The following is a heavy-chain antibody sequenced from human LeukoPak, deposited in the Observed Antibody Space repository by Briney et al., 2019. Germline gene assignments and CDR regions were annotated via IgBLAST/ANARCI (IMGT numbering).Heavy chain of an antibody. CDR1: GGSISSYY. CDR3: ARLSQGGGKAHRIAVVD. D-gene: IGHD6-19*01. J-gene: IGHJ4*02. V-gene: IGHV4-59*01. CDR2: IYYSGST. Sequence: SETLSLTCTVSGGSISSYYWSWIRQPPGKGLEWLGYIYYSGSTNYNPSLKSRVTISVDTSKNQFSLKLSSVTAADTAVYYCARLSQGGGKAHRIAVVDWGQGTLVTVSS.